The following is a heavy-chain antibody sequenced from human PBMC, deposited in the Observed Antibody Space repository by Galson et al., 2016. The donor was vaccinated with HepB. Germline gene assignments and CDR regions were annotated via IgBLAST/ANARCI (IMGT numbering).Heavy chain of an antibody. CDR1: GFTFSRYA. CDR3: ARDVELLGGGAHDY. CDR2: IWYDGSNK. Sequence: SLRLSCAASGFTFSRYAMHWVRQAPGKGLEWVALIWYDGSNKYYADSVKGRFTISRDNSKNTLYLQMNSLRAEDTAVYYCARDVELLGGGAHDYWGQGTLVTVSS. V-gene: IGHV3-33*01. D-gene: IGHD1-7*01. J-gene: IGHJ4*02.